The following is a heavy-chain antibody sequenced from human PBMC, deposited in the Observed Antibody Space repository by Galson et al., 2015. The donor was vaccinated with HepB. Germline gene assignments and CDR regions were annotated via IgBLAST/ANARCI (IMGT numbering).Heavy chain of an antibody. J-gene: IGHJ4*02. V-gene: IGHV3-48*02. CDR3: AREIVGATGRGPLYY. Sequence: SLRLSCAASGFTFSSYSMNWVRQAPGKGLEWVSYISSSSSTIYYADSVKGRFTISRDNAKNSLYLQMNSLRDEDTAVYYCAREIVGATGRGPLYYWGQGTLVTVSS. CDR1: GFTFSSYS. D-gene: IGHD1-26*01. CDR2: ISSSSSTI.